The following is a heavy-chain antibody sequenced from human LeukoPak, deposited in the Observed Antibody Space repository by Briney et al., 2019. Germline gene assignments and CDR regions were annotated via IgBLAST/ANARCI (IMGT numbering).Heavy chain of an antibody. Sequence: PGGSLRLSCAASGFTFSSYSMNWVRQAPGKGLEWVSSISSSSSYIYYADSVKGRFTISRDNAKNSLYPQMNSLRAEDTAVYYCARDRITMVRGVILFDPWGQGTLVTVSS. J-gene: IGHJ5*02. D-gene: IGHD3-10*01. CDR2: ISSSSSYI. CDR1: GFTFSSYS. V-gene: IGHV3-21*01. CDR3: ARDRITMVRGVILFDP.